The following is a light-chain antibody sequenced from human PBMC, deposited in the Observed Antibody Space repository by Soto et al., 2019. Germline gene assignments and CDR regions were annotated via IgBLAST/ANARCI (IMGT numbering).Light chain of an antibody. J-gene: IGKJ1*01. CDR2: GTS. Sequence: VLSQSPGRVSLSPGERATLSCRASQSVPSTYFAWYQQKPGQPPRLLISGTSNRATGIPDRFSGSGSGTDFTLAISRLEPEDFAVYFCQQFGNSPWTFGQGTNVEI. V-gene: IGKV3-20*01. CDR3: QQFGNSPWT. CDR1: QSVPSTY.